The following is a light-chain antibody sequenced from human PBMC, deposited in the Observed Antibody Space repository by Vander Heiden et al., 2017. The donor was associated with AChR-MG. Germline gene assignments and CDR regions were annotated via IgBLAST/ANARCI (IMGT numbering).Light chain of an antibody. J-gene: IGLJ2*01. V-gene: IGLV2-14*03. CDR3: SSYTSTTTLV. CDR1: SSDVGGYNY. Sequence: QPALTQPASVSGSPGQSITISCTGTSSDVGGYNYVSWYQQHPGKAPKLMIYDVGKRPSGVSHRFSGSKSGNTASLTISGLQPDDEAYYYCSSYTSTTTLVFGGGTKLTVL. CDR2: DVG.